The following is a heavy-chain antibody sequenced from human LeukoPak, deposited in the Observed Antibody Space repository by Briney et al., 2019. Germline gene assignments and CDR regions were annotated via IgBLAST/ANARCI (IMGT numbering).Heavy chain of an antibody. V-gene: IGHV3-7*01. CDR1: GFNFNDYA. Sequence: PGGSLRLSCAASGFNFNDYAMTWVRQAPGKGLEWVANIKQDGSEKYYVDSVKGRFTISRDNAKNSLYLQMNSLRAEDTAVYYCARISSSWNHRSYWGQGTLVTVSS. D-gene: IGHD6-13*01. CDR2: IKQDGSEK. CDR3: ARISSSWNHRSY. J-gene: IGHJ4*02.